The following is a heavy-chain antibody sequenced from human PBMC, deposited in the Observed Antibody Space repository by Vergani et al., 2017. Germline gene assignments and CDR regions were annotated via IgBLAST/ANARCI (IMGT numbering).Heavy chain of an antibody. J-gene: IGHJ2*01. CDR1: GGSLSSSSYY. V-gene: IGHV4-39*01. D-gene: IGHD4-17*01. CDR2: IYYSGST. CDR3: ARSDYGDYGNWYFDL. Sequence: QLQLPESGPGLVKPSETLSLTCTVSGGSLSSSSYYWGWIRQPPGKGLEWIGSIYYSGSTYYNPSLKSRVTISVDTSKNQFSLKLSSVTAADTAVYYCARSDYGDYGNWYFDLWGRGTLVTVSS.